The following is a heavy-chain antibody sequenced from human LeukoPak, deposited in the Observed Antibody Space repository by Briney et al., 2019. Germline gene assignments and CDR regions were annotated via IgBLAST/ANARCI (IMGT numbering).Heavy chain of an antibody. Sequence: GGSLRLSCAASGFTFSSYTMNWVRQAPEKGLEWVSSISILSNYIYYADSVKGRFTISRDNAKNSLYLQMNSLRAEDTAVYYCARHHDYYYYMDVWGKGTTVTISS. J-gene: IGHJ6*03. V-gene: IGHV3-21*01. CDR1: GFTFSSYT. CDR3: ARHHDYYYYMDV. CDR2: ISILSNYI.